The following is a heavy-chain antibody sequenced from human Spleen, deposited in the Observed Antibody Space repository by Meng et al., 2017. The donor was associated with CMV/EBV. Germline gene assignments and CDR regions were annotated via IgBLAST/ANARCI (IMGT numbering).Heavy chain of an antibody. D-gene: IGHD3-10*01. Sequence: GGSLRLSCTASGFTSSTYGMNWVRQAPGKGPEWVSKMSGSGGRTDYADSVKGRFTISRDNSKNTLYLQMNSLRAEDTAVYYCARDKVDYYGSGSSGMDVWGQGTTVTVSS. J-gene: IGHJ6*02. CDR1: GFTSSTYG. CDR2: MSGSGGRT. CDR3: ARDKVDYYGSGSSGMDV. V-gene: IGHV3-23*01.